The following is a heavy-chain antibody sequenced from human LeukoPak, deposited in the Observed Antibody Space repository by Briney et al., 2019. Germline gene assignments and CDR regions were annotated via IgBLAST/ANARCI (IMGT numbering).Heavy chain of an antibody. Sequence: ASVKVSCKASGHTFTRRATHWVRQAPGQRLEWMGWINVGNGNTKYSQKFQGRVTFTRDTSANTAYMEVSSLKSEDMAVYYCAIGETPGSYYRSWGQGTLVTVSS. J-gene: IGHJ5*02. CDR2: INVGNGNT. D-gene: IGHD3-10*01. CDR3: AIGETPGSYYRS. V-gene: IGHV1-3*01. CDR1: GHTFTRRA.